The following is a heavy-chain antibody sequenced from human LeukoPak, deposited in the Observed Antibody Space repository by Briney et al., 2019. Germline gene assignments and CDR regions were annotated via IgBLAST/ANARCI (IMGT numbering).Heavy chain of an antibody. CDR2: INPNSGGT. J-gene: IGHJ4*02. Sequence: ASVKVSCKASGYTFTGYYMHWVRQAPGQGLEWMGWINPNSGGTNYAQKFQGRVTMTRDTSISTAYMELSRLRSDDTAVYYCARVISDSSGYYYAGLDYWGQGTLVTVSS. CDR3: ARVISDSSGYYYAGLDY. D-gene: IGHD3-22*01. V-gene: IGHV1-2*02. CDR1: GYTFTGYY.